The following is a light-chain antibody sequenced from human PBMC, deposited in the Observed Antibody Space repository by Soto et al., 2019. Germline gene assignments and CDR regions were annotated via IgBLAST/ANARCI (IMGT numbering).Light chain of an antibody. CDR2: GAS. CDR1: QSVSTN. J-gene: IGKJ5*01. Sequence: EIVMTQSPAILSVSPGERATLSCRAGQSVSTNLAWYQQKPGQAHRLLIYGASTRATCIPARFSGSGSGTEFTLTISSLQSEDFAVYYCQQYNAWPTFGQGKRLGIK. V-gene: IGKV3-15*01. CDR3: QQYNAWPT.